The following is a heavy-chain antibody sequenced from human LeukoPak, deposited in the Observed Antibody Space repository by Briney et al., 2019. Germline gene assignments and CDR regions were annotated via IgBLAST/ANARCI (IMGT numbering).Heavy chain of an antibody. CDR1: GGTFSSYA. CDR2: IIPIFGTA. J-gene: IGHJ6*02. Sequence: GASVKVSCKASGGTFSSYAISWVRQAPGQGLEWMGGIIPIFGTANYAQKFQGRVTITADESTSTAYMELSSLRSEDTAVYYCARDPTVANWAGYYYYGMDVWGQGTTVTVSS. CDR3: ARDPTVANWAGYYYYGMDV. D-gene: IGHD4-23*01. V-gene: IGHV1-69*01.